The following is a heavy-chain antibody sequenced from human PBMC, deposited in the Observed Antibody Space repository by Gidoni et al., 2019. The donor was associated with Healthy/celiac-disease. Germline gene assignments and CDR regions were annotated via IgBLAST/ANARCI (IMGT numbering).Heavy chain of an antibody. J-gene: IGHJ4*02. D-gene: IGHD5-12*01. V-gene: IGHV4-34*01. Sequence: KSRVTISVDTSKNQFSLKLSSVTAADTAVYYCARGRSSWEWLRSRGPYFDYWGQGTLVTVSS. CDR3: ARGRSSWEWLRSRGPYFDY.